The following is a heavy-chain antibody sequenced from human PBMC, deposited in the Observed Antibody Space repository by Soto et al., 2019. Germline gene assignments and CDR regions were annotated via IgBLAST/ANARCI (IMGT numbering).Heavy chain of an antibody. CDR2: ISYDGSNK. Sequence: PGGSLTLSCAASGFTFSSYGMHWVRQAPGKGLEWVAVISYDGSNKYYADSVKGRFTISRDNSKNTLYLQMNSLRAEDTAVYYCAKGAYSSGWHFDYWGQGTLVTVSS. CDR1: GFTFSSYG. CDR3: AKGAYSSGWHFDY. D-gene: IGHD6-19*01. V-gene: IGHV3-30*18. J-gene: IGHJ4*02.